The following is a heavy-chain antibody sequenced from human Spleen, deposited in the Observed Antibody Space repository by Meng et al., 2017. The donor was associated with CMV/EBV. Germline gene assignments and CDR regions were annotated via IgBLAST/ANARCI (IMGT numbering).Heavy chain of an antibody. D-gene: IGHD3-22*01. Sequence: GSLRLSCTVSGGSISAYYWSWIRQPPGKGLEWIGYIYYSGSTNYNPSLKSRVTISVDTSQKQFSLKLSSVTAADTAVYYCARITMIVVANYYFDYWGQGTLVTVSS. V-gene: IGHV4-59*01. CDR2: IYYSGST. CDR3: ARITMIVVANYYFDY. J-gene: IGHJ4*02. CDR1: GGSISAYY.